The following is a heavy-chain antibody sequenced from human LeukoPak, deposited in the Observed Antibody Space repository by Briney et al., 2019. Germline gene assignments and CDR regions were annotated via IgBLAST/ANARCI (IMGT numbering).Heavy chain of an antibody. D-gene: IGHD6-13*01. V-gene: IGHV4-59*01. CDR3: ARLVSWYRGNAFDI. CDR2: IYYSGST. CDR1: GGSIINYY. J-gene: IGHJ3*02. Sequence: SETLSLTCAVSGGSIINYYWSWIRQPPGKGLEWIGYIYYSGSTNYNPSLKSRVTISVDTSKNQFSLKLSSVTAADTAVYYCARLVSWYRGNAFDIWGQGTMVTVSS.